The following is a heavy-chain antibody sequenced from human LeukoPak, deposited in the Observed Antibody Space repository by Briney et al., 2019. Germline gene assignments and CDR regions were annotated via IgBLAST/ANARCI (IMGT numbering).Heavy chain of an antibody. V-gene: IGHV1-2*02. CDR1: GYTFTGYY. CDR2: INPNSGGT. CDR3: ARDFRKGYRAPTFDY. D-gene: IGHD5-18*01. J-gene: IGHJ4*02. Sequence: GASVKVSCKASGYTFTGYYMHWVRQAPGQGLEWMGWINPNSGGTNYAQKFQGRVTMTRDTSISTAYMELSRLRSDDTAVYYCARDFRKGYRAPTFDYWGQGTLVTVSS.